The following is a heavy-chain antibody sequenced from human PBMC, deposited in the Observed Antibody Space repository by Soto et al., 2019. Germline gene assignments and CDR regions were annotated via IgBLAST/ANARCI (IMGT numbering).Heavy chain of an antibody. J-gene: IGHJ5*02. Sequence: ASVKVSCEACGYTFTSYGISWVRQAPGQGLEWMGWISAYNGNTNYAQKLQGRVTMTTDTSTSTAYMELRSLRSDDTAVYYCARVSPIWFPLDPWGQGTLVTSPQ. V-gene: IGHV1-18*01. CDR3: ARVSPIWFPLDP. CDR2: ISAYNGNT. CDR1: GYTFTSYG. D-gene: IGHD3-10*01.